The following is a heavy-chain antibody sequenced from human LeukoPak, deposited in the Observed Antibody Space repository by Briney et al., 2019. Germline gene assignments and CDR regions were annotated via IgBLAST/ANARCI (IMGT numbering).Heavy chain of an antibody. Sequence: PGGSLSLSCTASGFTFGDYAMSWVRQAPGKGQEWVGFIRSKAYGGTTEYAASVKGRFTISRDDSKSIAYLQMNSLKTEDTAVYYCTRSEVVVIKGDAFDIWGQGTMVTVSS. J-gene: IGHJ3*02. CDR2: IRSKAYGGTT. V-gene: IGHV3-49*04. D-gene: IGHD3-22*01. CDR3: TRSEVVVIKGDAFDI. CDR1: GFTFGDYA.